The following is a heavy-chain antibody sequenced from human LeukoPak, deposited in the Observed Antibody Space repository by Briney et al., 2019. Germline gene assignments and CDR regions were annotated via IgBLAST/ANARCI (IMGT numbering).Heavy chain of an antibody. CDR1: GFAIKSQA. D-gene: IGHD4-17*01. J-gene: IGHJ4*02. CDR2: ISSVGDG. CDR3: ANLYGEENEE. Sequence: GGSLRLPCTASGFAIKSQAMSWVRQAPGKGLEWVSAISSVGDGLYAESVKGRFSISRDDSRNTVFLRLNRLRAEDTAVYFCANLYGEENEEWGQGTLVTVSS. V-gene: IGHV3-23*01.